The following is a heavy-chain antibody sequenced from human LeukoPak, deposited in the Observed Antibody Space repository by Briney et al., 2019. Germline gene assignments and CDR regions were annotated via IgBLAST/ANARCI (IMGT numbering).Heavy chain of an antibody. CDR1: GFTFSSYS. J-gene: IGHJ4*02. V-gene: IGHV3-48*01. Sequence: GGSLRLSCAASGFTFSSYSMNWVRQAPGKGLEWVSYISSSSSTIYYADSVKGRFTISRDNAKNSLYLQMNSLRAEDTAVYYCAKDPARLVGATSYCDYWGQGTRITVSS. CDR2: ISSSSSTI. CDR3: AKDPARLVGATSYCDY. D-gene: IGHD1-26*01.